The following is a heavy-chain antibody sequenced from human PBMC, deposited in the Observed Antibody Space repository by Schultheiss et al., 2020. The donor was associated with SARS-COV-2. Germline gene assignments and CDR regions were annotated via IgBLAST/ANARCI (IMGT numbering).Heavy chain of an antibody. V-gene: IGHV4-38-2*01. CDR2: IYYSGST. Sequence: SETLSLTCAVSGYSISSGYYWSWIRQPPGKGLEWIGSIYYSGSTYYNPSLKSRVTISVDTSKNQFSLKLSSVTAADTAVYYCATVSSGWYFGFDYWGQGTLVTVSS. D-gene: IGHD6-19*01. CDR1: GYSISSGYY. CDR3: ATVSSGWYFGFDY. J-gene: IGHJ4*02.